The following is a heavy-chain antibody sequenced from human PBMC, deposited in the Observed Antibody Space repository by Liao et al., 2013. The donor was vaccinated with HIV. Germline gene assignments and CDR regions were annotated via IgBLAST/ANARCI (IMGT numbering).Heavy chain of an antibody. Sequence: QVQVQQWGAGLLKPSETLSLTCAVYGGSSSGYYWSWIRQPPGKGLEWIGEINHGGSSNYNPSLKSRVTISVDTSKNQFSLKLSSVTAADTAVYYCAFGAGGFDYWGQGTLVTVSS. J-gene: IGHJ4*02. CDR1: GGSSSGYY. CDR3: AFGAGGFDY. D-gene: IGHD3-10*01. V-gene: IGHV4-34*01. CDR2: INHGGSS.